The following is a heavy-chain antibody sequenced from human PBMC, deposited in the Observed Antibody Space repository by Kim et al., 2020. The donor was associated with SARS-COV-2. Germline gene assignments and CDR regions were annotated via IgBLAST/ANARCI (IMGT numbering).Heavy chain of an antibody. J-gene: IGHJ6*01. CDR2: IIPIFGTA. Sequence: SVKVSCKASGGTFSSYAISWVRQAPGQGLEWMGGIIPIFGTANYAQKFQGRVTITAEESTSTAYTELSSLRSEDTAVYYCARDGGYYYGSGSYKHSRYY. D-gene: IGHD3-10*01. V-gene: IGHV1-69*13. CDR1: GGTFSSYA. CDR3: ARDGGYYYGSGSYKHSRYY.